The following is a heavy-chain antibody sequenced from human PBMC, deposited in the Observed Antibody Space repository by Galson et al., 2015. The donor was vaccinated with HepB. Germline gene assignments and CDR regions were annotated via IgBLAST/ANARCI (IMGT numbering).Heavy chain of an antibody. CDR3: ARVGSGYAHAFDI. D-gene: IGHD5-12*01. CDR1: GGTFSSYA. Sequence: SVKVSCKASGGTFSSYAISWVRQAPGQGLEWMGGIIPIFGTANYAQKFQGRVTITADESTSTAYMELSSLRSEDTAVYYCARVGSGYAHAFDIWGQGTMVTVSS. V-gene: IGHV1-69*13. CDR2: IIPIFGTA. J-gene: IGHJ3*02.